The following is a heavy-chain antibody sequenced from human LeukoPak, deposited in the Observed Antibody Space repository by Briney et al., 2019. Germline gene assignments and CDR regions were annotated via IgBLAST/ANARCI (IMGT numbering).Heavy chain of an antibody. V-gene: IGHV3-11*01. Sequence: GGSLRLSCAASGFTFSDYYMSWIRQAPGKGLEWVSYISSSGNTIYYADSVKGRFTISRDNAKNSLYLQMNSLRAEDTAVYYCASRWAPRDWEPDAFDIWGQGTMVTVS. J-gene: IGHJ3*02. CDR3: ASRWAPRDWEPDAFDI. CDR2: ISSSGNTI. CDR1: GFTFSDYY. D-gene: IGHD1-14*01.